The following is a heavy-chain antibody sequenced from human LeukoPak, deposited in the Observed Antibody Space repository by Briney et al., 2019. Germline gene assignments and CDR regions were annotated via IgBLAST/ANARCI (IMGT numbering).Heavy chain of an antibody. J-gene: IGHJ5*02. Sequence: SGPALVKPTQTLTLTCTFSGFSLSTSGMCVSWIRQPPGKALEWLARIDWGDDKYYSTPLKTRLTISKDTSKNQVVLTMTNMDPVDTATYYCARGIAVATNWFDPWGQGTLVTVSS. CDR1: GFSLSTSGMC. CDR2: IDWGDDK. V-gene: IGHV2-70*11. CDR3: ARGIAVATNWFDP. D-gene: IGHD6-19*01.